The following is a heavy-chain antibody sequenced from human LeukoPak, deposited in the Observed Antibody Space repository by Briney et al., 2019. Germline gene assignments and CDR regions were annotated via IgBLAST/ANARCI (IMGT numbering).Heavy chain of an antibody. CDR2: ISSGSSHI. J-gene: IGHJ4*02. CDR3: VRDFRTQLDGYSPPYHFDY. V-gene: IGHV3-21*01. CDR1: GFIFSTHS. D-gene: IGHD5-24*01. Sequence: GGSLRLSCAASGFIFSTHSMSWVRQSPGKGLEWVSSISSGSSHIYYADSMKGRFTISRDNARNSLFLQMNSLRAEDTAVYYCVRDFRTQLDGYSPPYHFDYWGQGALVTVSS.